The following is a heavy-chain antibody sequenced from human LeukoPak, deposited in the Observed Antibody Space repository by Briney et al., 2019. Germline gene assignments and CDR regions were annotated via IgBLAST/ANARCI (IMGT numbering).Heavy chain of an antibody. V-gene: IGHV1-46*01. CDR3: ARDGYSSSWYGDY. J-gene: IGHJ4*02. D-gene: IGHD6-13*01. Sequence: GAAVKVSCKASGGTFSSYAISWVRQAPGQGLEWMGIINPSGGSTSYAQKFQGRVTMTRDTSTSTVYMELSSLRSEDTAVYYCARDGYSSSWYGDYWGQGTLVTVSS. CDR1: GGTFSSYA. CDR2: INPSGGST.